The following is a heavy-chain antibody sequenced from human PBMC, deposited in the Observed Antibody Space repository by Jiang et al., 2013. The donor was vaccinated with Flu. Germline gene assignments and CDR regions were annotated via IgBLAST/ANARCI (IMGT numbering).Heavy chain of an antibody. CDR2: IRNKLYRGTT. CDR1: GFSFGDYA. CDR3: TRDLVRDVILIPTTYFDY. J-gene: IGHJ4*02. V-gene: IGHV3-49*03. Sequence: QLLESGGGLVQPGRSLRLSCTASGFSFGDYAVSWLRQAPGKGLEWVGFIRNKLYRGTTDYAAPVKGRFTISRDDSKSIAYLQMSSLKTEDTAIYYCTRDLVRDVILIPTTYFDYWGQGALVTVSS. D-gene: IGHD2-8*01.